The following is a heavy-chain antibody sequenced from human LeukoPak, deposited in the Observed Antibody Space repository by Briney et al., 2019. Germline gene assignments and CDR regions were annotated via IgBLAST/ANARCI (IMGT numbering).Heavy chain of an antibody. V-gene: IGHV3-7*01. CDR2: IKQDGSEK. J-gene: IGHJ4*02. CDR1: GFTFSNYA. D-gene: IGHD5-24*01. Sequence: GGSLRLSCAASGFTFSNYAMSWVRQAPGKGLEWVANIKQDGSEKYYVDSVKGRFTISRDNAKNSLYLQMNSLRAEDTAVYYCARGGRWLQLVDYWGQGTLVTVSS. CDR3: ARGGRWLQLVDY.